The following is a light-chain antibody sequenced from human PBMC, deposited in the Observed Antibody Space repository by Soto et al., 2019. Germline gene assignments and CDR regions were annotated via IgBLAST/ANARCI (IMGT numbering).Light chain of an antibody. CDR2: AAS. Sequence: DIKMNLSPSALSASVGDRVTITCRASQSISSYLNWYQQKPGKAPKLLIYAASSLQSGVPSRFSGSGSGTDFTLTISSLQPDDFASYYCQHYITYPYTFGQGTNVDIK. CDR1: QSISSY. J-gene: IGKJ2*01. CDR3: QHYITYPYT. V-gene: IGKV1-39*01.